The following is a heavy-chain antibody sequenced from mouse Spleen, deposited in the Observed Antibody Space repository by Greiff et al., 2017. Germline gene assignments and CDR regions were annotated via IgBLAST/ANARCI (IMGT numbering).Heavy chain of an antibody. Sequence: VQLQQSGPELVKPGASVKISCKASGYTFTDYYMNWVKQSHGKSLEWIGDINPNNGGTSYNQKFKGKATLTVDKSSSTAYMELRSLTSEDSAVYYCAGDYYGSSLGWYFDVWGAGTTVTVSS. CDR1: GYTFTDYY. CDR3: AGDYYGSSLGWYFDV. CDR2: INPNNGGT. D-gene: IGHD1-1*01. J-gene: IGHJ1*01. V-gene: IGHV1-26*01.